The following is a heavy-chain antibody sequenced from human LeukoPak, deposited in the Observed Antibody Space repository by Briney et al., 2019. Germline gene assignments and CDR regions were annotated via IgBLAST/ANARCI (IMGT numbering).Heavy chain of an antibody. D-gene: IGHD3-22*01. CDR2: IDSSSTTI. Sequence: GGSLRLSCAASAFTFSNYRMNWVRQAPGKGLEWVSHIDSSSTTIYYADSVKGRFTISRDNAKNSLYLQMNSLRAEDTAVYYCAREYYDSSRYWAGDLWGQGTLVTVSS. V-gene: IGHV3-48*04. J-gene: IGHJ4*02. CDR1: AFTFSNYR. CDR3: AREYYDSSRYWAGDL.